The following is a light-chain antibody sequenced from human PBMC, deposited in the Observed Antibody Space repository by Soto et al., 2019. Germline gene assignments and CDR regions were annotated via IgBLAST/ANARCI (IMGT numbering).Light chain of an antibody. J-gene: IGKJ4*01. CDR1: QTISSW. CDR3: QQYYTTPLT. V-gene: IGKV1-5*03. CDR2: KAS. Sequence: DIQMTQSRSTLSGSVGDRVTITCRASQTISSWLAWYQQKPGKAPKLLIYKASTLKSGVPSRFSGSGSGTDFTLTISSLQAEDVAVYYCQQYYTTPLTFGGGTKVDIK.